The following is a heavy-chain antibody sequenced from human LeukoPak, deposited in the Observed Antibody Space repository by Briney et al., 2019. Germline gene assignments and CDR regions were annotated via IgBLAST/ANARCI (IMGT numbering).Heavy chain of an antibody. D-gene: IGHD3-22*01. CDR2: INPNSGGT. CDR3: ARDFQADYYDSSGYYYDY. CDR1: GYTFTGYY. J-gene: IGHJ4*02. Sequence: GASVKVSCKTSGYTFTGYYMHWVRQAPGQGLEWMGWINPNSGGTNYAQKFQGRVTMTRGTSISTAYMELSRLRSDDTAVYYCARDFQADYYDSSGYYYDYWGQGTLVTVSS. V-gene: IGHV1-2*02.